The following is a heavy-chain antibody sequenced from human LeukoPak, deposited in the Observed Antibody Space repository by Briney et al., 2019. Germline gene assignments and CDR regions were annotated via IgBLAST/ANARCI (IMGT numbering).Heavy chain of an antibody. Sequence: PSETLSLTCTVSGGSISSSSYYWGWIRQPPGKGLEWIGSIYYSGSTYYNPSLKSRVTISVDTSKNQFSLKLSSVTAADTAVYYCARAQTVVVVAATPDWFDPWGQGTLVTVSS. CDR3: ARAQTVVVVAATPDWFDP. CDR1: GGSISSSSYY. D-gene: IGHD2-15*01. J-gene: IGHJ5*02. CDR2: IYYSGST. V-gene: IGHV4-39*07.